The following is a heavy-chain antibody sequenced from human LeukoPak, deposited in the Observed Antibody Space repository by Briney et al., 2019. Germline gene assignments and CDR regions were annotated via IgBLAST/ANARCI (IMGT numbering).Heavy chain of an antibody. D-gene: IGHD3-3*01. Sequence: GGSLRLSCAASGFTFSSYSMNWVREAPGKGLEWGSSISSSGSYIFYADSVKGRFTISRDNAKSSLYLQMNSLRAEDTALYYCARDRLTNIEGTYYYYGMDVWGKGTTVTVSS. CDR3: ARDRLTNIEGTYYYYGMDV. J-gene: IGHJ6*04. CDR2: ISSSGSYI. CDR1: GFTFSSYS. V-gene: IGHV3-21*06.